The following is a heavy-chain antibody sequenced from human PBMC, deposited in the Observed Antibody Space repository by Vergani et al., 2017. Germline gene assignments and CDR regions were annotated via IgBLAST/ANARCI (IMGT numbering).Heavy chain of an antibody. J-gene: IGHJ4*02. Sequence: QVQLQESGPGLVKPSQTLSLTCTVSGGSINSHNYYWSWIRQPAGKGLEWIGRIHTSGSTNYNPSLKSRVTMSEDTSKNQFSLNLTSVTAADTAVYFCTRGSCLGGSCYKPLFDYLGQGVLGTVSS. CDR1: GGSINSHNYY. D-gene: IGHD2-15*01. CDR3: TRGSCLGGSCYKPLFDY. CDR2: IHTSGST. V-gene: IGHV4-61*02.